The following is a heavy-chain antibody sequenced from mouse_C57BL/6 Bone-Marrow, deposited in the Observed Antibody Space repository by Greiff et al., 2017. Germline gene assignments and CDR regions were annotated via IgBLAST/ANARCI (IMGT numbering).Heavy chain of an antibody. Sequence: QVQLKQSGAELVRPGASVKLSCKASGYTFTDYYINWVKQRPGQGLEWIARIYPGSGNTYYNEKFKGKATLTAEKSSSTAYMQLSSLTSEDSAVYFCARGMVTKWYFDVWGTGTTVTVSS. CDR3: ARGMVTKWYFDV. CDR1: GYTFTDYY. D-gene: IGHD2-3*01. J-gene: IGHJ1*03. V-gene: IGHV1-76*01. CDR2: IYPGSGNT.